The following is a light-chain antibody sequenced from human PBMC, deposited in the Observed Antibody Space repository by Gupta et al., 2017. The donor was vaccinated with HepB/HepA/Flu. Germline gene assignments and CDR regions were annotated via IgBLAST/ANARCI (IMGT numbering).Light chain of an antibody. Sequence: VLTQSPATLSVSPGERSSLSCRASQSVSNKLAWYQQKPGQPPRLVIYGASNRASGIPARFSGSGYGTEFVFTISSLEPEDVAEYYCQHEVSWPITFGRGTWVEIK. CDR3: QHEVSWPIT. CDR2: GAS. CDR1: QSVSNK. J-gene: IGKJ4*01. V-gene: IGKV3-15*01.